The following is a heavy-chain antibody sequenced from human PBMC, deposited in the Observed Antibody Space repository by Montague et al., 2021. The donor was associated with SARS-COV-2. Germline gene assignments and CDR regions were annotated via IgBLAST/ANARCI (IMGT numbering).Heavy chain of an antibody. J-gene: IGHJ6*02. V-gene: IGHV4-34*01. CDR2: INHSGIT. D-gene: IGHD1-1*01. CDR1: GGSFRSYY. Sequence: SETLSLTCAVNGGSFRSYYWSWIRQSPGQGLEWIAEINHSGITNYNPSLKSRVTISVDTSKSQFSLKLSSVTAAATAVYYCAGWGRRAATTETYCCCGMDYWGQGTTVTVSS. CDR3: AGWGRRAATTETYCCCGMDY.